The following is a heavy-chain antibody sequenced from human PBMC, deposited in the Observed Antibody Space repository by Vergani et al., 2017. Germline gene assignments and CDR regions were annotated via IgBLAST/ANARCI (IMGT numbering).Heavy chain of an antibody. CDR3: ARXNHYDFWSGYSPDNWFDP. V-gene: IGHV1-8*01. J-gene: IGHJ5*02. Sequence: QVQLVQSGAEVKKPGASVKVSCKASGYTFTSYDINWVRQATGQGLEWMGWMNPNSGNTGYAQKFQGRVTMTRNTSISTAYMELSSLRSEDTAVYYCARXNHYDFWSGYSPDNWFDPWGQGTLVTVSS. CDR2: MNPNSGNT. D-gene: IGHD3-3*01. CDR1: GYTFTSYD.